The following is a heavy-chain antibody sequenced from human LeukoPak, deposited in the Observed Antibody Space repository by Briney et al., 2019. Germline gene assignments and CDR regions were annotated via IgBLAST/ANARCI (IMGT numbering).Heavy chain of an antibody. CDR3: ATTYYDFWSGYFGQYYFDY. D-gene: IGHD3-3*01. V-gene: IGHV3-7*01. J-gene: IGHJ4*02. CDR1: GFTFSSYW. CDR2: IKQDGSEK. Sequence: PGGSLRLSCAASGFTFSSYWMSWVRQAPGKGQEWVANIKQDGSEKYYVDSVKGRFTISRDNAKNSLYLQMNSLRAEDTAVYYCATTYYDFWSGYFGQYYFDYWGQGTLVTVSS.